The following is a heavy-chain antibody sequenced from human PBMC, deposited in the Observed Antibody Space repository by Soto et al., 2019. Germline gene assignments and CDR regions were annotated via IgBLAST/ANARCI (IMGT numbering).Heavy chain of an antibody. D-gene: IGHD3-10*01. CDR1: GFTFSRYA. J-gene: IGHJ4*02. V-gene: IGHV3-23*01. CDR3: AKDPRRYGSGSYYFDY. CDR2: ISGSGGST. Sequence: GGSLRLSCAASGFTFSRYAMSWVRQAPGKGLEWVSAISGSGGSTYYADSVKGRFTISRDNSKNTLYLQMNSLRAEDTAVYYCAKDPRRYGSGSYYFDYWGQGTLVTVSS.